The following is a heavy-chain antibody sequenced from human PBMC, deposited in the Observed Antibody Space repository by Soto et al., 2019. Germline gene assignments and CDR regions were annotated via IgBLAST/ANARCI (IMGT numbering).Heavy chain of an antibody. J-gene: IGHJ4*02. CDR3: ARGVKQWLNAYYFDY. CDR1: GFTFSSYG. V-gene: IGHV3-33*01. Sequence: EGSLRLSCAASGFTFSSYGMHWVRQAPGKGLEWVAVIWYDGSNKYYADSVKGRFTISRDNSKNTLYLQMNSLRAEDTAVYYCARGVKQWLNAYYFDYWGQGTLVTVSS. D-gene: IGHD6-19*01. CDR2: IWYDGSNK.